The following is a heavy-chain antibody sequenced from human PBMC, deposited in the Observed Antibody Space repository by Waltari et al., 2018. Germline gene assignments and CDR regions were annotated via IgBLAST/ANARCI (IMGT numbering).Heavy chain of an antibody. CDR2: INSDGTGT. J-gene: IGHJ4*02. Sequence: EVQLVESGGGLVQSWGSLRLSCGASGFTFRNHWMHWVRQAPGKGLLWVSRINSDGTGTSHADSVKGRFTMSRDNAKNTLYLQMNSLRVEDTAVYYCTRDSGQGLDFWGQGTLVTVSS. V-gene: IGHV3-74*01. D-gene: IGHD3-10*01. CDR3: TRDSGQGLDF. CDR1: GFTFRNHW.